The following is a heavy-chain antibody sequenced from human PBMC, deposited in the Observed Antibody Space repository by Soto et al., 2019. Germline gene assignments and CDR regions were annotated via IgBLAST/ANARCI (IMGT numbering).Heavy chain of an antibody. CDR2: IGTAGDT. J-gene: IGHJ6*03. Sequence: EVQLVESGGALVQPGGSLRLSCPASGLTFSSYAWPWVRQATGKGLEWVSAIGTAGDTYYPGSVKGRFTISRENAKNSLYLQMNSLRAGDTAVYYCARGTSSGYYYMDVWGKGTTVTVSS. CDR3: ARGTSSGYYYMDV. V-gene: IGHV3-13*01. CDR1: GLTFSSYA. D-gene: IGHD6-19*01.